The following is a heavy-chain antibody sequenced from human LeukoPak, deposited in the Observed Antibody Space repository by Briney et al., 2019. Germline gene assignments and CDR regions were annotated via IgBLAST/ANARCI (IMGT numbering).Heavy chain of an antibody. D-gene: IGHD3-22*01. J-gene: IGHJ3*02. Sequence: SVKVSCKASGGTFSSYAISWVRQAPGQGLEWMGRIIPIFGIANYAQKFQGRVTTTADKSTSTAYMELSSLRSEDTAVYYCARADSSGYYQRRDAFDIWGQGTMVTVSS. CDR3: ARADSSGYYQRRDAFDI. CDR1: GGTFSSYA. V-gene: IGHV1-69*04. CDR2: IIPIFGIA.